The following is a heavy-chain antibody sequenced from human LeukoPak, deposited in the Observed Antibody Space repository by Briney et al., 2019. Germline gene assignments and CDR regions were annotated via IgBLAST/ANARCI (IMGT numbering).Heavy chain of an antibody. CDR1: GFTFSSYE. D-gene: IGHD3-22*01. V-gene: IGHV3-48*03. CDR2: ISGSGTTI. CDR3: ARLDTSAYYYFDY. Sequence: GGSLRLSCAASGFTFSSYEMNWVRQAPGKGLEWVSYISGSGTTISYADSVTGRFTISRDSAKNSLYLQMDSLRAEDTAIYYCARLDTSAYYYFDYWGQGTLVTVSS. J-gene: IGHJ4*02.